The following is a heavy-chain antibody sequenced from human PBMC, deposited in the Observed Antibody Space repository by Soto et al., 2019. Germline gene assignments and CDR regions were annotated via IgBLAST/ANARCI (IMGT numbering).Heavy chain of an antibody. CDR1: GYTFTSYA. V-gene: IGHV1-3*01. Sequence: ASVKVSCKASGYTFTSYAMHWVRQAPGQRLEWMGWINAGNGNTKYSQKFQGRVTITRDTSASTAYMELSSLRSEDTAVYYCASSGGNYDFWSGYYKAGRTGTTYYYYMDVWGKGTTVTVSS. CDR3: ASSGGNYDFWSGYYKAGRTGTTYYYYMDV. D-gene: IGHD3-3*01. CDR2: INAGNGNT. J-gene: IGHJ6*03.